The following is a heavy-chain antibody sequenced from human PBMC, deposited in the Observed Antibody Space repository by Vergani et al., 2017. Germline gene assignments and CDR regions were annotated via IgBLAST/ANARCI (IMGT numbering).Heavy chain of an antibody. CDR1: GGTFSSYA. V-gene: IGHV1-69*17. Sequence: QVQLVQSGAEVKKPGSSVKVSCKASGGTFSSYAISWVRQAPGQGLEWMGGIIPIFGIANYAQKFQGRVTITADKSTSTAYKELSSLRSEDTAVYYCTTEPSSYYYYGMDVWGQGTTVTVSS. CDR2: IIPIFGIA. J-gene: IGHJ6*02. CDR3: TTEPSSYYYYGMDV.